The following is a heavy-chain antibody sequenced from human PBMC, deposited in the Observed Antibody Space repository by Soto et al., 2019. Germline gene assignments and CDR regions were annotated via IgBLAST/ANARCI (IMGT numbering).Heavy chain of an antibody. CDR1: GFTFRTYW. D-gene: IGHD5-18*01. CDR3: SRDGSTSWYSYDYHGMDV. J-gene: IGHJ6*02. V-gene: IGHV3-7*05. Sequence: EVQLVESGGGLVQPGGSLRLSCGASGFTFRTYWLSWVRQVPGKGLEWVANINQDGSEKNYVDSVKGRFTISRDNAKNSLHLQMSSQRAEYTALYYCSRDGSTSWYSYDYHGMDVCGQGTTVTVSS. CDR2: INQDGSEK.